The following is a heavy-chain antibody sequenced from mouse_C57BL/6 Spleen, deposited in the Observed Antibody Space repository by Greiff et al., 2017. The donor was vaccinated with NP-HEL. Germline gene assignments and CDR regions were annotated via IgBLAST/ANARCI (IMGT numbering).Heavy chain of an antibody. J-gene: IGHJ2*01. V-gene: IGHV1-69*01. CDR1: GYTFTSYW. D-gene: IGHD2-3*01. CDR2: LAPSDCYT. Sequence: QVQLQQPGAELVMPGASVKLSCKASGYTFTSYWMHWVKQRPGQGLEWIGELAPSDCYTTYTQKFKGKSTLTVDKSSSTAYMQLSSLTSEDSAVYYCARPHDGYYFDYWGQGTTLTVSS. CDR3: ARPHDGYYFDY.